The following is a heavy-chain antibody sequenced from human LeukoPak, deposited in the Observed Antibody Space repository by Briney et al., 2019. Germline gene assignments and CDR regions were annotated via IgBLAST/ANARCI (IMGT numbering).Heavy chain of an antibody. D-gene: IGHD2-2*01. CDR3: ARGRLPADAFDV. Sequence: GASVKVSCKASGYTFTTFGFTWVRQAPGQGLEWLGWIGTYNSNINYAQNFQDRLTLTTDTSTNTAYMELSSLRFDDTAIYYCARGRLPADAFDVWGQGTLVTVSS. J-gene: IGHJ3*01. CDR1: GYTFTTFG. V-gene: IGHV1-18*01. CDR2: IGTYNSNI.